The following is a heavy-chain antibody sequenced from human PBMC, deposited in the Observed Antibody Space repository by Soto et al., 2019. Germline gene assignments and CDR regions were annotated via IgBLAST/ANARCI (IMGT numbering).Heavy chain of an antibody. Sequence: ASVKVSCKASGYTFASYGIRWVRQAPGQGLEWMGWISAYNGNTNYAQKLQGRVTMTTDTSTSTAYMELRSLRSDDTAVYYCARESRGSGDYYYYMDVWGKGTAVTVS. CDR3: ARESRGSGDYYYYMDV. J-gene: IGHJ6*03. D-gene: IGHD3-10*01. CDR2: ISAYNGNT. V-gene: IGHV1-18*01. CDR1: GYTFASYG.